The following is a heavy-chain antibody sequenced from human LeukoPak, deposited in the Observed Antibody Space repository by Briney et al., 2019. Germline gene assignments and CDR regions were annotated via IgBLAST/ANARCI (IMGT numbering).Heavy chain of an antibody. J-gene: IGHJ3*02. D-gene: IGHD1-14*01. CDR3: ARYRNEALFAFDI. Sequence: SETLSLTXTVSGGSISSYYWSWIRQPPGKGLEWIGYIYYSGSTNYNPSLMSRVTTSVDTSKTQFSLKLSSVTAADTAVYYCARYRNEALFAFDIWGQGTMVTVSS. CDR2: IYYSGST. CDR1: GGSISSYY. V-gene: IGHV4-59*01.